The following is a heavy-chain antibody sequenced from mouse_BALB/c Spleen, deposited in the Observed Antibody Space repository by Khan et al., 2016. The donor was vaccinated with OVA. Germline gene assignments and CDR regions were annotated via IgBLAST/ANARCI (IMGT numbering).Heavy chain of an antibody. V-gene: IGHV1-20*02. J-gene: IGHJ2*01. CDR2: INPHIGET. D-gene: IGHD1-1*01. Sequence: EVQLQQSGPELVKPGASVKISCKASGYSFTGYFMNWVMQSHGKSLEWIGRINPHIGETFYNPKFKGKATLTADESSSTAHMELRSLASEDSAGYYCARIYGSDFDYWGQGTTLTVSS. CDR3: ARIYGSDFDY. CDR1: GYSFTGYF.